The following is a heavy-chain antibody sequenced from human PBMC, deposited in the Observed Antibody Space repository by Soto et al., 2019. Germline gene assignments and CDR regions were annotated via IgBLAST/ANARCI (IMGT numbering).Heavy chain of an antibody. J-gene: IGHJ6*02. D-gene: IGHD6-19*01. Sequence: QVQLQESGPGLIKPSQTLSLTCTVSGVSINSGGAYWTWIRQQPGKGLEWIGYSYYIGSSYYNPSLQSRVTISVDTSKNQVYLKLTSVTAADTAVYYCARAGGTVAAINYKGLDVWGQGATVTVSS. CDR1: GVSINSGGAY. CDR2: SYYIGSS. CDR3: ARAGGTVAAINYKGLDV. V-gene: IGHV4-31*03.